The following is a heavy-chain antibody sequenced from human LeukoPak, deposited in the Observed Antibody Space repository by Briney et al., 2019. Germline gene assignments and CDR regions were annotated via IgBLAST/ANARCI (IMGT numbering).Heavy chain of an antibody. V-gene: IGHV3-21*01. CDR1: GFTFSSYS. D-gene: IGHD3-10*01. CDR3: ARDGITMVRGVISFADY. CDR2: ISSSSSYI. Sequence: GGSLRLSCAASGFTFSSYSKNWVRQAPGKGLEWVSSISSSSSYIYYADSVKGRFTISRDSAKNSLYLQMNSLRAEDTAVYYCARDGITMVRGVISFADYWGQGTLVTVSS. J-gene: IGHJ4*02.